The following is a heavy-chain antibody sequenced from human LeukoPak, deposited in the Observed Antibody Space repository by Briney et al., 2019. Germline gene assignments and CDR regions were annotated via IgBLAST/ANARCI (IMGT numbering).Heavy chain of an antibody. V-gene: IGHV4-34*01. CDR3: ARVGGYCSGGSCYSPEVYYYMDV. CDR2: INHSGST. J-gene: IGHJ6*03. CDR1: GGSFSGYH. Sequence: SETLSLTCAVYGGSFSGYHWSWIRQPPGKGLEWIGEINHSGSTNYNPSLKSRVTISVDTSKNQFSLKLSSVTAADTAVYYCARVGGYCSGGSCYSPEVYYYMDVWGKGTTVTVSS. D-gene: IGHD2-15*01.